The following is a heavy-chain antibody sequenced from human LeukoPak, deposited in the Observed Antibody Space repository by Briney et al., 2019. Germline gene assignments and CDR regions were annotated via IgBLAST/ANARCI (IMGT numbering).Heavy chain of an antibody. V-gene: IGHV3-74*01. CDR1: GFTFSRYW. Sequence: PGGSLRLSCAASGFTFSRYWMHWVRQAPGKGLVWVSRINSEGSSTSYADSVKGRFTISRDNSKNTLYLQMNSLRAEDTAVYYCARDRRVPDSSSPGMDDAFDIWGQGTMVTVSS. J-gene: IGHJ3*02. CDR2: INSEGSST. D-gene: IGHD6-13*01. CDR3: ARDRRVPDSSSPGMDDAFDI.